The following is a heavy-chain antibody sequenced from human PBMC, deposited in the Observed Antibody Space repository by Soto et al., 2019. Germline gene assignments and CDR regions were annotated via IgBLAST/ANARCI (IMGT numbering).Heavy chain of an antibody. J-gene: IGHJ6*02. CDR3: ARDPSIADFYGMDV. V-gene: IGHV4-31*03. Sequence: QVQLQESGPGLVKPSQTLSLTCSVSGGSISSGGNYWNWIRLHPGKGLEWIGYIYYSGSTYYNPSLKSRVTISVDTSKNQFSLKLSSVTAADTAVYYCARDPSIADFYGMDVWGQGTTVTVSS. CDR2: IYYSGST. D-gene: IGHD6-13*01. CDR1: GGSISSGGNY.